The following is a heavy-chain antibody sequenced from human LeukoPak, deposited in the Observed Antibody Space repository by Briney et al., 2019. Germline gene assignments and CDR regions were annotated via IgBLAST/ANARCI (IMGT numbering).Heavy chain of an antibody. J-gene: IGHJ6*02. Sequence: PSETLSLTCTVSGGSISSYYWSWIRHPPGKGLEWIGYIYYSGSTNYNPSLKSRVTISVDTSKNQFSLKLSSVTAADTAVYYCARHLPSGWNNYYYYYGMDVWGQGTTVTVSS. CDR2: IYYSGST. D-gene: IGHD6-19*01. CDR3: ARHLPSGWNNYYYYYGMDV. V-gene: IGHV4-59*08. CDR1: GGSISSYY.